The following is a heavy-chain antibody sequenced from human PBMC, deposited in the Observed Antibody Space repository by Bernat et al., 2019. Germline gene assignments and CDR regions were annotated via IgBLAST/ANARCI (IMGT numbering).Heavy chain of an antibody. CDR1: GFTLSSYG. Sequence: EVQLVESGGGLVKPGGSLRLSCAASGFTLSSYGMNWVRQAPGKGLEWVSFISSSSNSLYSADSVQGRFTVSRDNAKNSLYLQMSSLRAEDTAVYYCARHRAWELRDYWGQGTLVTVSS. D-gene: IGHD1-26*01. CDR2: ISSSSNSL. J-gene: IGHJ4*02. V-gene: IGHV3-21*01. CDR3: ARHRAWELRDY.